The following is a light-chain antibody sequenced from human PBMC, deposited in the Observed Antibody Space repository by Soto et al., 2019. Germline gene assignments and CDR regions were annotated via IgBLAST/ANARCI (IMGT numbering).Light chain of an antibody. J-gene: IGKJ1*01. V-gene: IGKV1-5*03. CDR1: QSISSW. Sequence: DIQMTQSPSTLSASVGDRVTITCRASQSISSWLAWYQQKPGKAPKLLIYKASSLESGVPSRFSGSGSGTEFTLTISILQPDDFATYYCQQYGTTFGQGTKVEIK. CDR2: KAS. CDR3: QQYGTT.